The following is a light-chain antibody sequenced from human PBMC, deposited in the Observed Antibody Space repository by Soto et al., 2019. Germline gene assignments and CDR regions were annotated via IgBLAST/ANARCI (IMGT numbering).Light chain of an antibody. J-gene: IGKJ4*01. V-gene: IGKV1-5*03. CDR1: QSISIW. Sequence: DIQMTQSPSTLSASVGGRVTITCRASQSISIWLAWYQQKPRKAPKLLMFKASSLQSGVPSRFSGSGSGTEFTLTINSLQPDDFATYYCQQYNSYPLSFGGGTKVEIK. CDR2: KAS. CDR3: QQYNSYPLS.